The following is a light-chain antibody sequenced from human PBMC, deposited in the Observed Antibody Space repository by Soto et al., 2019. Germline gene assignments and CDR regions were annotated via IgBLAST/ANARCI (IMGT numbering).Light chain of an antibody. Sequence: ETVMTQSPATLSVSPGETASLSCRASQSFTSSLAWYQQKPGQAPRLLIYGASTRATGIPARFRGSGSWTEFTLTISNLQSEDFAVYYCQQYNTWPRTFGQGTKVDIK. J-gene: IGKJ1*01. CDR3: QQYNTWPRT. CDR2: GAS. V-gene: IGKV3-15*01. CDR1: QSFTSS.